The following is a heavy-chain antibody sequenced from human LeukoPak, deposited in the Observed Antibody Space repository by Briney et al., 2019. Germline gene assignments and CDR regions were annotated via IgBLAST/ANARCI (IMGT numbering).Heavy chain of an antibody. D-gene: IGHD5-12*01. CDR2: ISDTGGGT. Sequence: GGSLRLSCAASGFTFNYYAMTWVRQAPGKGLEWVSVISDTGGGTYYADSVKGRFTISRDNSMSTLYLQMNSLRAEDTAVYYCAKAIGNSGYDPSDYWGQGTLVTVSS. CDR1: GFTFNYYA. J-gene: IGHJ4*02. V-gene: IGHV3-23*01. CDR3: AKAIGNSGYDPSDY.